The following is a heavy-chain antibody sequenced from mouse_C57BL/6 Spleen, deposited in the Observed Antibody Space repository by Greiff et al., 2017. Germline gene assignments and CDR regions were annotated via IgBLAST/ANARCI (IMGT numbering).Heavy chain of an antibody. D-gene: IGHD2-5*01. Sequence: QVQLKQPGTELVKPGASVKLSCKASGYTFTSYWMHWVKQRPGQGLEWIGNINPSNGGTNYNEKFKSKATLTVDKSSSTAYMQLSSLTSEDSAVYYWARWGYSNLADYWGQGTTLTVSS. V-gene: IGHV1-53*01. CDR1: GYTFTSYW. J-gene: IGHJ2*01. CDR2: INPSNGGT. CDR3: ARWGYSNLADY.